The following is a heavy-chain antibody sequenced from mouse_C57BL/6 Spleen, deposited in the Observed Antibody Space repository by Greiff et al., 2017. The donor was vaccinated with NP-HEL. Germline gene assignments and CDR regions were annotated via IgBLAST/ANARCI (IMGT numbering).Heavy chain of an antibody. J-gene: IGHJ3*01. CDR1: GYSITSGYY. D-gene: IGHD4-1*01. Sequence: VQLQQSGPGLVKPSQSLSLTCSVTGYSITSGYYWNWIRQFPGNKLEWMGYISYDGSNNYNPSLKNRISITRDTSKNQFFLKLNSVTTEDTATYYCARDRLGPFAYWGQGTLVTVSA. V-gene: IGHV3-6*01. CDR2: ISYDGSN. CDR3: ARDRLGPFAY.